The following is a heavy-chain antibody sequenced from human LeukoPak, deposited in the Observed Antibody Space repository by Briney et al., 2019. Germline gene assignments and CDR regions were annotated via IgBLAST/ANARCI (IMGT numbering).Heavy chain of an antibody. CDR1: GYTFTSYY. V-gene: IGHV1-46*03. D-gene: IGHD2-2*01. Sequence: ASVKVSCKASGYTFTSYYMHLLRQAPGQGLEWMGIINPSGGSTSYAQKFQGRVTMTRDTSTSTVYMELSSLRSEDTAVYYCARNSLCSSTSCYSHFDYWGQGTLVTVSS. CDR2: INPSGGST. J-gene: IGHJ4*02. CDR3: ARNSLCSSTSCYSHFDY.